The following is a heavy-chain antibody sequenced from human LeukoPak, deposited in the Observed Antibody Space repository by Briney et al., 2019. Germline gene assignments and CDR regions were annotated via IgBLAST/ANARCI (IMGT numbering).Heavy chain of an antibody. J-gene: IGHJ4*02. CDR1: GFTFSGSW. CDR2: INTDGSIT. Sequence: GGSLRLSCAASGFTFSGSWMQWVRQAPGKGLVWVSRINTDGSITGYADPVKGRFTISRDNDKSTLYLQMHSLRAEDTAVHYCARNIASGGDYWGQGTLVTVSS. CDR3: ARNIASGGDY. D-gene: IGHD6-25*01. V-gene: IGHV3-74*01.